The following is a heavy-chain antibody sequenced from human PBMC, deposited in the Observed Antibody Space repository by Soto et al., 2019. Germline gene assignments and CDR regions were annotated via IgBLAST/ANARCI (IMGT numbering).Heavy chain of an antibody. CDR3: ARDPCAHTVTYYFDY. Sequence: QVQLVESGGGVVQPGRSLRLSCAASGFTFSSYGMPWVRQAPGKGLEWVAVIWYDGSNNYYADSVNGRFTISRDNSQNPMYLQMNSLRAEDTAVYYWARDPCAHTVTYYFDYWGQGTLVTVSS. J-gene: IGHJ4*02. CDR1: GFTFSSYG. V-gene: IGHV3-33*01. CDR2: IWYDGSNN. D-gene: IGHD4-17*01.